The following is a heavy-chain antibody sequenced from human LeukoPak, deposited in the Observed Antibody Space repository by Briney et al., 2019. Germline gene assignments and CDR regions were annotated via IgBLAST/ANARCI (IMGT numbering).Heavy chain of an antibody. J-gene: IGHJ4*02. V-gene: IGHV3-21*01. CDR3: ARDGSGGFDY. D-gene: IGHD1-26*01. CDR1: GFAFSSYS. CDR2: ISSSRSYI. Sequence: GGSLRLSCAASGFAFSSYSMDWVRQAPGKGLEWVSSISSSRSYIYYGDSVKGRFTISRDNAKNSLYLQMNSLRAEDTAVYYCARDGSGGFDYWGQGALVTVSS.